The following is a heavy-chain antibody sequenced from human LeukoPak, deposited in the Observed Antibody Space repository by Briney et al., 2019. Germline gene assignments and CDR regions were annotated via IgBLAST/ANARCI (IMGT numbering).Heavy chain of an antibody. CDR2: ISSSSTHI. V-gene: IGHV3-21*04. Sequence: GGSLRLSCAASGFTLSSYSMNWVRQAPGKGLEWVSYISSSSTHIYYADSVKGRFTISRDNARNSLYLQMNSLRAEDTAVYYCANHLTVDRAAAWFDPWGQGTLVTVSS. J-gene: IGHJ5*02. CDR1: GFTLSSYS. CDR3: ANHLTVDRAAAWFDP. D-gene: IGHD5-12*01.